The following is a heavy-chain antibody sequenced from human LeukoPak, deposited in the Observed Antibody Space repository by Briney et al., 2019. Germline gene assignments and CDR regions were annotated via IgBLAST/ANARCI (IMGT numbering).Heavy chain of an antibody. V-gene: IGHV3-30*02. CDR1: GFIFNNYG. CDR2: IWYDGSNK. Sequence: GGSLRLSCAASGFIFNNYGMQWVRQAPGKGLEWVTIIWYDGSNKFYVDSVKGRFTISRDNSKNTLYLQMNSLRAEDTAVYYCAREQNYYDSSGYLDYWGQGTLVTVSS. CDR3: AREQNYYDSSGYLDY. J-gene: IGHJ4*02. D-gene: IGHD3-22*01.